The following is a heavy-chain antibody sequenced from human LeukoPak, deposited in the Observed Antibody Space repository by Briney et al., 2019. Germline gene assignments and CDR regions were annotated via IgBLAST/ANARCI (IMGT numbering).Heavy chain of an antibody. Sequence: ASVKLSCKASGYTFTSYGISWVRQAPGQGLEWMGWISAYNGNTNYAQKLQGRVTMTTDTSTSTAYMELRSLRSDDTAVYDCARDGSDSSGYYYVHYGMDVWGQGTTVTVSS. V-gene: IGHV1-18*01. CDR1: GYTFTSYG. CDR2: ISAYNGNT. CDR3: ARDGSDSSGYYYVHYGMDV. D-gene: IGHD3-22*01. J-gene: IGHJ6*02.